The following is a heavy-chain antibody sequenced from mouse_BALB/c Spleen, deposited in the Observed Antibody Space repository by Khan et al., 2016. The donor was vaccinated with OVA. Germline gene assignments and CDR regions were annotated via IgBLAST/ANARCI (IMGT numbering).Heavy chain of an antibody. CDR1: GYTFTDYY. CDR2: ISPGSGDT. CDR3: ARRNYCGYTFAY. D-gene: IGHD1-2*01. V-gene: IGHV1-77*01. J-gene: IGHJ3*01. Sequence: QVQLQQSGAELARPGASVKLSCTASGYTFTDYYINWVKQRTGQGLEWIGEISPGSGDTYYNERFMGKATLHADKSSSTAYMQLSSLTSEASAYYSCARRNYCGYTFAYWGQGTLVTVSA.